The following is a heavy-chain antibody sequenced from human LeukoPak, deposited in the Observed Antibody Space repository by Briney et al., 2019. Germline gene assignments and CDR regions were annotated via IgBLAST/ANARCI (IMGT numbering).Heavy chain of an antibody. V-gene: IGHV1-2*02. D-gene: IGHD6-19*01. CDR2: INPNSGGT. J-gene: IGHJ4*02. Sequence: ASVKVSCKASGYTFTGYYMHWVRQAPGQGLEWMGWINPNSGGTNYAQKFQGRVTMTRDTSITTAYMELSGLRSDDTAAYYCASQREAGRGGYYFDYWGQGTLVTVSS. CDR1: GYTFTGYY. CDR3: ASQREAGRGGYYFDY.